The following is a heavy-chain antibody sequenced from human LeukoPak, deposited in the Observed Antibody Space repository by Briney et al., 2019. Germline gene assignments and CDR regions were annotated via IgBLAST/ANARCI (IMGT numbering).Heavy chain of an antibody. CDR1: GFTFGSNA. Sequence: GGSLRLSCAASGFTFGSNAMTWVRQAPGKGLEWVSTVNLGGGNSYYADSVKGRFTISRDNSKNTLYLQMNTLRAEDTAKYYCVRAPSGLIKGSFDVWGQGTMVTVSS. D-gene: IGHD6-19*01. V-gene: IGHV3-23*01. CDR2: VNLGGGNS. CDR3: VRAPSGLIKGSFDV. J-gene: IGHJ3*01.